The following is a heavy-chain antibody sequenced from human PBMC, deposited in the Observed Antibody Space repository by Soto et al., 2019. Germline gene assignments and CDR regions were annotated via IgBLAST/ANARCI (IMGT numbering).Heavy chain of an antibody. Sequence: EGQLLESGGGLVRPGGSLRLSCAASGFNFSSYAMSWVRQAPGMGLEWVSTVIASGGTTYYADSVKGRFTISRDNSKNTLYVQMNSLRAEDTAVHFCSKDISGDLFPYYYYGMDVWGQGTTVTVSS. CDR3: SKDISGDLFPYYYYGMDV. J-gene: IGHJ6*02. CDR1: GFNFSSYA. D-gene: IGHD1-26*01. CDR2: VIASGGTT. V-gene: IGHV3-23*01.